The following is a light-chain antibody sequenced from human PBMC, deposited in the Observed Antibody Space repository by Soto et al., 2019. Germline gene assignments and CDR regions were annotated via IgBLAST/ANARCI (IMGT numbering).Light chain of an antibody. CDR2: GAS. Sequence: EIVLTQSPGTLSLSPGERATLSCRASQSVSSNYLAWYQQKPGQAPRLHIFGASSRATGIPDRFSGSGSGTEFTLTISRLEPEDFAVYYCHQYGISPFGGGTKVEIK. CDR1: QSVSSNY. J-gene: IGKJ4*01. CDR3: HQYGISP. V-gene: IGKV3-20*01.